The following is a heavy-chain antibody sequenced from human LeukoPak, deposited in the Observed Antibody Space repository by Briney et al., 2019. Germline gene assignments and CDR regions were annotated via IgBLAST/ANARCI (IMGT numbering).Heavy chain of an antibody. D-gene: IGHD4-23*01. CDR3: ATTTTVVISAEYFQH. CDR2: IIPILGIA. CDR1: GGTFSSYA. Sequence: SVKVSCKASGGTFSSYAISWVRQAPGQGLEWMGRIIPILGIANYAQKFQGRVTITADKSTSTAYMELSSLRCEDTAVYYCATTTTVVISAEYFQHWGQGTLVTVSS. V-gene: IGHV1-69*04. J-gene: IGHJ1*01.